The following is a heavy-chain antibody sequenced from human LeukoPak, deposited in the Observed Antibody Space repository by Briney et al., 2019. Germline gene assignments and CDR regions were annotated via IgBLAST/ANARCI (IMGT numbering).Heavy chain of an antibody. D-gene: IGHD1-26*01. J-gene: IGHJ5*02. CDR3: ARDRDLVGAKFDP. CDR2: ISAYNGNT. CDR1: GYTFTSYG. Sequence: GASVTVSCTASGYTFTSYGISWVRQAPGQGLEWMGWISAYNGNTNYAQKLQGRVTMTTDTSTSTAYMELRSLRSDDTAVYYCARDRDLVGAKFDPWGQGTLVTVSS. V-gene: IGHV1-18*01.